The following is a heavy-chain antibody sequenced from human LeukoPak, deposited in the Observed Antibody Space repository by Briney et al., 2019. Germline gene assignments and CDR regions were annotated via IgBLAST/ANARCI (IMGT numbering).Heavy chain of an antibody. V-gene: IGHV3-21*04. J-gene: IGHJ4*02. CDR3: ARAGGTRENYFDY. Sequence: GGSLRLSCAASGFTFSSYSMNWVRQAPGKGLEWVSSISSSSSCIYYADSVKGRFTISRDNSKNTLYLQMNSLRAEDTAVYYCARAGGTRENYFDYWGQGTLVTVSS. CDR2: ISSSSSCI. D-gene: IGHD1-26*01. CDR1: GFTFSSYS.